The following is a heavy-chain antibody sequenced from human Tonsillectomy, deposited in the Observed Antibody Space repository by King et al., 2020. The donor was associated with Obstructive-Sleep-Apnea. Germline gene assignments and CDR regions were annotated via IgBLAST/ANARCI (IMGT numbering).Heavy chain of an antibody. Sequence: EVQLVESGGGLVQPGGSLRLSCAASGFTFSSYAMSWVRQAPGKGLEWVSAISGSGGSTYYADSVKGRFTISRDNSKNTLYLQMNSLRAEDTAVYYCAKDRLGSSSLVGYFDYWGQGTLVTVSS. CDR3: AKDRLGSSSLVGYFDY. D-gene: IGHD6-13*01. CDR2: ISGSGGST. V-gene: IGHV3-23*04. CDR1: GFTFSSYA. J-gene: IGHJ4*02.